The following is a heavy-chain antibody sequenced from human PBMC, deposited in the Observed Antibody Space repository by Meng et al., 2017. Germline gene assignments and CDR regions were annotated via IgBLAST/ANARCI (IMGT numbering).Heavy chain of an antibody. V-gene: IGHV4-34*01. D-gene: IGHD3-9*01. CDR3: ARGRYFDWLSYRYYFDY. J-gene: IGHJ4*02. CDR1: GGSFSGYY. Sequence: QRHRQQWGAGLLKPSGTLSLTCAVYGGSFSGYYWSWIRQPPGKGLEWIGEINHSGSTNYNPSLKSRVTISVDTSKNQFSLKLSSVTAADTAVYYCARGRYFDWLSYRYYFDYWGQGTLVTVSS. CDR2: INHSGST.